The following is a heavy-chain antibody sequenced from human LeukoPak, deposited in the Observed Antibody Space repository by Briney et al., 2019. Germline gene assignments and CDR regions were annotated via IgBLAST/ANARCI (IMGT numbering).Heavy chain of an antibody. CDR3: ARDRWGAWWDY. J-gene: IGHJ4*02. CDR1: GFTVGTNY. Sequence: PGGSLTLSCAASGFTVGTNYMSWVRQAPGKGLEWVSVIFSVGSTYYADSVKGRFTISRDNSKNTVYLQMNSLRVEDTAVYYCARDRWGAWWDYWGQGTLVTVSS. D-gene: IGHD2-8*02. CDR2: IFSVGST. V-gene: IGHV3-66*01.